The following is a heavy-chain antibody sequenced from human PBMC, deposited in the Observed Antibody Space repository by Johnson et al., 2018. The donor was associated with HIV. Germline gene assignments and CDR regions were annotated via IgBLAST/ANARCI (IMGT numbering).Heavy chain of an antibody. CDR1: GFTVSSNY. J-gene: IGHJ3*02. D-gene: IGHD3-22*01. CDR3: AREARIVVVEPSDAFDI. Sequence: VQLVESGGGLVQPGGSLRLSCAASGFTVSSNYMSWVRQAPGKGLEWVSVIYSGGKTYYADSVKGRFTISRDNSKNTLSLQMNSLRVEDTAVYYCAREARIVVVEPSDAFDIWGQGTMVTVSS. V-gene: IGHV3-66*01. CDR2: IYSGGKT.